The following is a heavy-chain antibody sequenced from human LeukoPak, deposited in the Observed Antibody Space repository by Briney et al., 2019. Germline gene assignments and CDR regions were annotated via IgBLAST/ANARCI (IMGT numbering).Heavy chain of an antibody. J-gene: IGHJ4*02. V-gene: IGHV1-24*01. Sequence: ASVKVSCKVSGYTLIELSMHWVRQAPGKGLEWMGGFDPEDGETIYAQKFQGRVTMTEDTSTDTAYMELSSLRSEDTAVYYCATGGVLRYFDWLLNIYYFDYWGQGTLVTVSS. CDR3: ATGGVLRYFDWLLNIYYFDY. CDR2: FDPEDGET. D-gene: IGHD3-9*01. CDR1: GYTLIELS.